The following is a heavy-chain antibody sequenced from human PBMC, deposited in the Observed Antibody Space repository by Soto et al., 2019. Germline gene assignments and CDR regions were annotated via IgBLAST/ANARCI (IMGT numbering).Heavy chain of an antibody. D-gene: IGHD3-10*01. CDR2: IYYSGST. CDR3: ASGVRGVYYYGMDV. V-gene: IGHV4-39*01. J-gene: IGHJ6*02. CDR1: GGSISSSSYY. Sequence: PSETLSLTCTVSGGSISSSSYYWGWIRQPPGKGLEWIGSIYYSGSTYYNPSLKSRVTISVDTSKNQFSLKLSSVTAADTAVYYCASGVRGVYYYGMDVWGQGTTVTVSS.